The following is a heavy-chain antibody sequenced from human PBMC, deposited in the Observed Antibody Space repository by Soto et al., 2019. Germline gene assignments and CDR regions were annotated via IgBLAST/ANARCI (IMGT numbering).Heavy chain of an antibody. CDR2: INAGNGNT. CDR1: GYTFTSYA. D-gene: IGHD2-2*01. J-gene: IGHJ4*02. Sequence: GASVKVSCKASGYTFTSYAMHWVRQAPGQRLEWMGWINAGNGNTKYSQKFQGRVTITRDTSASTAYMELSSLRSEDTAVYYCARDRGYCSSTSCPPDYWGQGTLVTSPQ. CDR3: ARDRGYCSSTSCPPDY. V-gene: IGHV1-3*01.